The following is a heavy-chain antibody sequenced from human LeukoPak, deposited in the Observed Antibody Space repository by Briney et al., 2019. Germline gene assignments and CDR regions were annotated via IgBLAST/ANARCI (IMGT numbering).Heavy chain of an antibody. Sequence: SETLSLTCTVSGGSISSGGNYWSWIRQHPGKGLEWIGYIYYSGSTYYSPSLKSRLTISVDTSKNQFSLKLSSVTAADTAVYYCARTAWFGELVYYYYMDVWGKGTTVTVSS. V-gene: IGHV4-31*03. CDR1: GGSISSGGNY. D-gene: IGHD3-10*01. CDR2: IYYSGST. CDR3: ARTAWFGELVYYYYMDV. J-gene: IGHJ6*03.